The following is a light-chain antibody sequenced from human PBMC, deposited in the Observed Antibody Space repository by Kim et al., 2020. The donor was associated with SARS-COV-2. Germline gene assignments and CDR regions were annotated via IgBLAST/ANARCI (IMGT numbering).Light chain of an antibody. CDR2: DNN. CDR1: SSNIGKNY. V-gene: IGLV1-51*01. Sequence: QSVLTQPPSVSAAPGQKVAISCSGNSSNIGKNYVSWYQQLPGTAPKLLIYDNNQRPSGIPARFSGSKSGTSATLGVTGLQTGDEADYYCGTWDSSLSAGVFGGGTQLTVL. J-gene: IGLJ3*02. CDR3: GTWDSSLSAGV.